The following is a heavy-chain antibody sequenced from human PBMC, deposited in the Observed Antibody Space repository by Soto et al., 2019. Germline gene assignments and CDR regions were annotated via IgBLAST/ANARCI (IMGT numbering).Heavy chain of an antibody. CDR2: IGTSSSYI. J-gene: IGHJ4*02. D-gene: IGHD4-17*01. CDR1: GFTFSSYS. CDR3: ARHGSTVTLYFDY. V-gene: IGHV3-21*01. Sequence: GGSLRLSCAASGFTFSSYSMNWVRQAPGKGLEWVSSIGTSSSYIYYADSVKGRFTISRDNAKNSLYLQMNSLRAEDTAVYYCARHGSTVTLYFDYWGQGTLVTVS.